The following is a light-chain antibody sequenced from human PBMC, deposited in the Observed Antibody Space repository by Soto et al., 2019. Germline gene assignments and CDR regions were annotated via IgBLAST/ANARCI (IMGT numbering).Light chain of an antibody. CDR2: GAS. CDR3: LQHKSYPLT. Sequence: DIQMTQSPSAMSASVGDRVTITCRASQGIRNYLAWFQQKPGKVPKRLIYGASSLQSGVPSRFNGSGSGTEFTLTISSLQPEDFATYYCLQHKSYPLTFGGGTKVELK. CDR1: QGIRNY. J-gene: IGKJ4*01. V-gene: IGKV1-17*03.